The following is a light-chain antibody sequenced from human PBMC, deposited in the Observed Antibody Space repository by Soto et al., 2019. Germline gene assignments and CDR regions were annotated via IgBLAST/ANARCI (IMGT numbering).Light chain of an antibody. Sequence: IVLTQSPGTPSLSPGERATLSCRASQSVSINYVAWYQQRPGQAPRLIIYGASGRATGIPDRFSGSVSGTDGTITISRLETEDGAVYYCQYYGTSTQTFGQGTKVDIK. CDR3: QYYGTSTQT. J-gene: IGKJ1*01. CDR1: QSVSINY. V-gene: IGKV3-20*01. CDR2: GAS.